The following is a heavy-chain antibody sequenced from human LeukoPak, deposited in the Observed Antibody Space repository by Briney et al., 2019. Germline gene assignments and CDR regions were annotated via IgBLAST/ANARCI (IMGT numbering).Heavy chain of an antibody. J-gene: IGHJ6*03. D-gene: IGHD3-10*01. CDR1: GFTFSSYS. Sequence: GGSLRLSCAASGFTFSSYSMNWVRQAPGKGLEWVSVIYSGGSTYYADSVKGRFTISRDNSKNTLYLQMNSLRAEDTAVYYCARNFEGRVYYYYYMDVWGKGTTVTVSS. CDR3: ARNFEGRVYYYYYMDV. CDR2: IYSGGST. V-gene: IGHV3-53*01.